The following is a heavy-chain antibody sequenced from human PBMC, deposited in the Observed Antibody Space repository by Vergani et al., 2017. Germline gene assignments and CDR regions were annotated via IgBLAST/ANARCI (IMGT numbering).Heavy chain of an antibody. Sequence: EVLLVESGGGLVQPGRSLRLSCAASGFKIERYGIHWVRQRPGKGLEWVSFISFDSLIKGYAASVKGRFTISRDNDKNSVYFQMNSVTFDDTAVYYCARDRYKTGGDLDSGGQGTLVTVSA. CDR1: GFKIERYG. J-gene: IGHJ4*02. D-gene: IGHD5-24*01. V-gene: IGHV3-9*01. CDR2: ISFDSLIK. CDR3: ARDRYKTGGDLDS.